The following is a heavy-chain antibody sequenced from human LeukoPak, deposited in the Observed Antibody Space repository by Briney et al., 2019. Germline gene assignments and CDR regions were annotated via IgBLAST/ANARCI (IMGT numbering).Heavy chain of an antibody. CDR3: AGVRGLLRFLDSRYGMDV. CDR1: GYTFTCYG. J-gene: IGHJ6*02. Sequence: ASVKVSCKASGYTFTCYGISWVRQAPGQGLEWMGWISAYNGNTNYAQKLQGRVTMTTDTSTSTAYMELRSLRSDDTAVYYCAGVRGLLRFLDSRYGMDVWGQGTTVTVSS. D-gene: IGHD3-3*01. CDR2: ISAYNGNT. V-gene: IGHV1-18*01.